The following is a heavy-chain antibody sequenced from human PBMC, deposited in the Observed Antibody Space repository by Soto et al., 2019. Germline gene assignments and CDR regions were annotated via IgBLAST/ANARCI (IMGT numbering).Heavy chain of an antibody. Sequence: QVQLVQSGGEVKKPGASVKVSCQASGYTFSDYAISWVRQAPGQGLEWMGWISASTRNTDQAKNFQGRVIMTLDTSTNTAYMELRSLRSDDTAVYYCVRCYCCVGSCYACWHFDLWGRGTLVTVSS. CDR2: ISASTRNT. J-gene: IGHJ2*01. V-gene: IGHV1-18*01. CDR1: GYTFSDYA. D-gene: IGHD2-15*01. CDR3: VRCYCCVGSCYACWHFDL.